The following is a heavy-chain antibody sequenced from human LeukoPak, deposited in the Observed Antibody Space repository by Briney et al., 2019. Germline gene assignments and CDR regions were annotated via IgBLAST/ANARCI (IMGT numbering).Heavy chain of an antibody. Sequence: GESLKISCKASGYSFTDHWIGWVRQMPGKGLEWMGIIYPGDSDTRYSPSFQGRVTISADKSISTAYLQWSTLQAPDTAMYYCARGDNSGWYFFDYWGQGTLVTVSS. V-gene: IGHV5-51*01. CDR3: ARGDNSGWYFFDY. CDR1: GYSFTDHW. D-gene: IGHD6-19*01. CDR2: IYPGDSDT. J-gene: IGHJ4*02.